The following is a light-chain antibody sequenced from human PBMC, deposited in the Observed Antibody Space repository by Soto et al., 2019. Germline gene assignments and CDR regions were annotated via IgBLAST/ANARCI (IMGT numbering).Light chain of an antibody. CDR3: QQYYSVPLT. V-gene: IGKV4-1*01. CDR1: QSVLYSSNNKNY. J-gene: IGKJ4*01. CDR2: WAS. Sequence: DIVMTQSPDFLAVSLGERATINCKSSQSVLYSSNNKNYLAWYQQRPGQPPKLLIYWASTRESGVPDRFSGSGSGTEFTLTISSLQAEDVAVYYCQQYYSVPLTFGGGTKVEI.